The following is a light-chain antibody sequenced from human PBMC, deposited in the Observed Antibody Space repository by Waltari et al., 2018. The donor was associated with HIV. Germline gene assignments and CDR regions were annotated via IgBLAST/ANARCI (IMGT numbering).Light chain of an antibody. CDR1: NIGSKS. CDR3: QVWDSSRDLVV. J-gene: IGLJ2*01. CDR2: ADD. V-gene: IGLV3-21*02. Sequence: SYALTQPPSVSVAPGQTARITCGGNNIGSKSMYWYQQRPGQAPVLVVYADDDRPSGIPERFSGSNSGNTATLSISRVEAGDEADYYCQVWDSSRDLVVFGGGTKLTVL.